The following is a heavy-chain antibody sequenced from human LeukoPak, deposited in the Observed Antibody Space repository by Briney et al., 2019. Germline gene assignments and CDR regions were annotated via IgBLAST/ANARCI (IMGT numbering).Heavy chain of an antibody. V-gene: IGHV3-48*03. CDR1: GFTFSSYE. J-gene: IGHJ3*02. D-gene: IGHD3-16*01. CDR3: ARGLGAFDI. CDR2: IGSSGRTI. Sequence: GGSLRLSCAASGFTFSSYEMIWVRQAPGKGLEWVSYIGSSGRTIYYADSVKGRFTISRDNAKNSLYLQMTSLRDEDTAVYYCARGLGAFDIWGQGTMVTVSS.